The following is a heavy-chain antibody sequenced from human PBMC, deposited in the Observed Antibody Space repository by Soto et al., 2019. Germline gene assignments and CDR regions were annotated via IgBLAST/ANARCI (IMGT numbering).Heavy chain of an antibody. J-gene: IGHJ4*02. CDR3: ARQSGGSSDSSVAV. V-gene: IGHV3-23*01. D-gene: IGHD2-2*01. CDR1: GFTFSSYA. Sequence: EVKLLASGGGLVQPGGSLRLSWAAAGFTFSSYAISWVRQAPGKGLEWVSAISGSGGSTYYADSVKGRFTISRDKSKNTLDRLMNSLRAEDTAVYFCARQSGGSSDSSVAVWGKGTLLTFS. CDR2: ISGSGGST.